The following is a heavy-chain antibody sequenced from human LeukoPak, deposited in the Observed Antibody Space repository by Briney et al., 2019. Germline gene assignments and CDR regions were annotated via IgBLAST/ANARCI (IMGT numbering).Heavy chain of an antibody. Sequence: SETLSLTCAVYGGSFSGYYWSWIRQPPGKGLEWIGEINHSGSTNYNPSLKSRVTISVDTSKNQFSLILSSVTAADTALYYCARDSSNYALDYWGQGTLVTVSS. J-gene: IGHJ4*02. CDR1: GGSFSGYY. D-gene: IGHD4-11*01. V-gene: IGHV4-34*01. CDR3: ARDSSNYALDY. CDR2: INHSGST.